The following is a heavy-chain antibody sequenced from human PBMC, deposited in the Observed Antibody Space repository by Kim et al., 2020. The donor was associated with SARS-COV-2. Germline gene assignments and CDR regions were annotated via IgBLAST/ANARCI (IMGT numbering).Heavy chain of an antibody. Sequence: GGSLRLSCAVSGFTFNNYPMSWVRQAPGRGLEWVSTIHSGDGATYYADSVKGRFTISRDNSKNTLYLQMDSPRAEDTAIYYCAKHDILVRGILLYDFWGQGTLVTVSS. J-gene: IGHJ4*02. CDR3: AKHDILVRGILLYDF. CDR1: GFTFNNYP. V-gene: IGHV3-23*05. CDR2: IHSGDGAT. D-gene: IGHD3-10*01.